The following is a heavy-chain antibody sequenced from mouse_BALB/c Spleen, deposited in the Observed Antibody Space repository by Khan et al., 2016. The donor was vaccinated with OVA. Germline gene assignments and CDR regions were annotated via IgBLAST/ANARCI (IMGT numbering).Heavy chain of an antibody. CDR1: GYTFTNYW. CDR2: INPSTGYT. CDR3: ARLRYDERGDY. Sequence: VQLQQSGAELAKPGASVKMSCKASGYTFTNYWMHWVKQRPGQGLEWIGYINPSTGYTEYNQKFKDKATLTADKSSSTAYMHLSSLTSEDSAVYYCARLRYDERGDYWGQGTTLTVSS. J-gene: IGHJ2*01. D-gene: IGHD2-14*01. V-gene: IGHV1-7*01.